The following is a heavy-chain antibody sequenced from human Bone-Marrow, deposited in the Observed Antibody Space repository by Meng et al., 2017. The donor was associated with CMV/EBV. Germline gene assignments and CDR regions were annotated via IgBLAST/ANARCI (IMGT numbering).Heavy chain of an antibody. V-gene: IGHV3-48*03. CDR3: ARAPASYCSAASCVVLDY. CDR1: GFTFSDNE. J-gene: IGHJ4*02. D-gene: IGHD2-15*01. Sequence: GESLKISCAAPGFTFSDNEMNWVRQAPGKGLEWVSYISSSGATTYYADSVKGRFTISRDNAKNSLYLQMNSLGAEDTALYYCARAPASYCSAASCVVLDYWGQGRLVTVSS. CDR2: ISSSGATT.